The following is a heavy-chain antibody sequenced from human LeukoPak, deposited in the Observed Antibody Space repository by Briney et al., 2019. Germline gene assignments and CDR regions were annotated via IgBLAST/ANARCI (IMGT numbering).Heavy chain of an antibody. CDR2: LSDDGRNR. CDR3: AKGSKWDLLTWFDA. Sequence: PGGSLRLSCAASGFTVSSNYMSWVRQAPGKGLEWVATLSDDGRNRFHADSVKGRFTVSGDNSNNTLYLQMNSLTVDDTAVYYCAKGSKWDLLTWFDARGQGILVIVSS. CDR1: GFTVSSNY. J-gene: IGHJ5*02. V-gene: IGHV3-30*18. D-gene: IGHD1-26*01.